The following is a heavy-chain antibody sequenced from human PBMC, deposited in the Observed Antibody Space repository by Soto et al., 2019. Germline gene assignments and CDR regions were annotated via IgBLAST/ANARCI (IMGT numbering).Heavy chain of an antibody. D-gene: IGHD1-1*01. Sequence: QVHLVQSGAEVKKPAASVKVSCKGSGYAFTTYGITWVRQAPGQGLEWMGWISAHNGNTNYAQKLQGRVTVTRDTSTRTAYIELRSLRSDDTAVYYCARGRYGDYWGQGALVTVSS. CDR1: GYAFTTYG. V-gene: IGHV1-18*01. J-gene: IGHJ4*02. CDR3: ARGRYGDY. CDR2: ISAHNGNT.